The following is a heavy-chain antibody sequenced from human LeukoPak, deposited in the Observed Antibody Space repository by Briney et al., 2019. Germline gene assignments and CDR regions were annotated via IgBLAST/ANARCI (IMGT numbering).Heavy chain of an antibody. V-gene: IGHV3-23*01. CDR2: ISGSGGTT. J-gene: IGHJ2*01. CDR1: GFTFSSYA. Sequence: GGSLRLSCAASGFTFSSYAMHWVRQAPGKGLEWVSVISGSGGTTYYADSVKGRFTTSRDNSKNTLFLHMNTLRAEDTAIYYCAKDRTVGASYWYFDLWGRGTLVTVSS. D-gene: IGHD1-26*01. CDR3: AKDRTVGASYWYFDL.